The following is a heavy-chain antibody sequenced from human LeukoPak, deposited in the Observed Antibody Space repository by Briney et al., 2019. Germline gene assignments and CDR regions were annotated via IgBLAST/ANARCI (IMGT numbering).Heavy chain of an antibody. V-gene: IGHV1-46*01. CDR2: INPSGGST. CDR3: ARVSPYSSGWYDYFQH. Sequence: ASAKVSCKASGYTFTSYYMHWARQAPGQGLEWMGIINPSGGSTSYAQKFQGRVTMTRDMSTSTVYMELSSLRSEDTAVYYCARVSPYSSGWYDYFQHWGQGTLVTVSS. D-gene: IGHD6-19*01. J-gene: IGHJ1*01. CDR1: GYTFTSYY.